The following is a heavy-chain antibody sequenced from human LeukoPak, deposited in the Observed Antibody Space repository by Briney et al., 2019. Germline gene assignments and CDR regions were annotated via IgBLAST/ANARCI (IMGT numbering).Heavy chain of an antibody. CDR3: ARDSSSSWYDY. V-gene: IGHV1-2*04. D-gene: IGHD6-13*01. CDR2: IDPNSGGT. J-gene: IGHJ4*02. Sequence: ASVKVSFKASGYTFTGYYMHWVRQAPGQGLEWMGWIDPNSGGTNYAQKFQGWVTMTRDTSISTAYMELSRLRSDDTAVYYCARDSSSSWYDYWGQGTLVTVSS. CDR1: GYTFTGYY.